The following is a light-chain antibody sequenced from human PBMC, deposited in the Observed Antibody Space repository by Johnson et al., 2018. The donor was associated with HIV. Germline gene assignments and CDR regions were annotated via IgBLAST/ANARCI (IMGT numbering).Light chain of an antibody. Sequence: QSVLTQPPSVSAAPGQKVTISCSGSSSTIGKNYVSWYQQLPGTAPKLLIYDNNKRPSGIPDRFSGSKSGTSATLGITGLQTGDEADYYCGTWDSSLSAGLFGTGTKVTVL. CDR1: SSTIGKNY. V-gene: IGLV1-51*01. CDR2: DNN. J-gene: IGLJ1*01. CDR3: GTWDSSLSAGL.